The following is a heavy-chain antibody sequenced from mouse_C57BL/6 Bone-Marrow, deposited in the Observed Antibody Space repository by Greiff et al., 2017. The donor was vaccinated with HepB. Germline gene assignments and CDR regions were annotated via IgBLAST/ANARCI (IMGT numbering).Heavy chain of an antibody. Sequence: QVQLKQPGAELVRPGTSVKLSCKASGYTFTSYWMHWVKQRPGQGLEWIGVIDPSDSYTNYNQKFKGKATLTVDTSSSTAYMQLSSLTSEDSAVYYCARGQLRLRFDYWGQGTTLTVSS. D-gene: IGHD3-2*02. CDR1: GYTFTSYW. CDR2: IDPSDSYT. J-gene: IGHJ2*01. V-gene: IGHV1-59*01. CDR3: ARGQLRLRFDY.